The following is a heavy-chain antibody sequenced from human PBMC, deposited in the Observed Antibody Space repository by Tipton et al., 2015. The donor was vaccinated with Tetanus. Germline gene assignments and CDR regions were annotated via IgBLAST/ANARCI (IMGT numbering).Heavy chain of an antibody. CDR3: ATDSGYGNSAY. CDR1: GGTFNNYF. J-gene: IGHJ4*02. CDR2: INYDGST. D-gene: IGHD5-12*01. Sequence: TLSLTCAVYGGTFNNYFWTWIRQPPGKGLEWIGEINYDGSTNYSPSLKSRVTLSLDTTKKQVSLKLSSVTAADTAVYYCATDSGYGNSAYWGQGTLVTVSS. V-gene: IGHV4-34*08.